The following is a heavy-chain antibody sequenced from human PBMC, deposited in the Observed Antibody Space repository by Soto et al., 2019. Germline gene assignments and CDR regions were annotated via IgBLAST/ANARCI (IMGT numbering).Heavy chain of an antibody. Sequence: EVHLVESGGGLVKPGGSLRLSCAASRFTFSSYSMNWVRQAPGKGLEWVSSITSRSSYIYYADSVKGRFTISRDDAKNSLYLQMNSLRAEDTAVYYCARDHNTALDYWGQGTLVTVSS. V-gene: IGHV3-21*01. D-gene: IGHD2-2*02. J-gene: IGHJ4*02. CDR3: ARDHNTALDY. CDR1: RFTFSSYS. CDR2: ITSRSSYI.